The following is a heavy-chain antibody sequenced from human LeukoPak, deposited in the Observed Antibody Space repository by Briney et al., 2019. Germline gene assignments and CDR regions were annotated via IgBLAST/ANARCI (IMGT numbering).Heavy chain of an antibody. D-gene: IGHD6-13*01. CDR1: EFTFSSYG. CDR2: IWYDGSNK. CDR3: ARDRTVGSSWSSRGVYYYGMDV. Sequence: PGGSLRLSCAASEFTFSSYGMHWVRQAPGKGLEWVAVIWYDGSNKYYADSVKGRFTISRDNSKNTLYLQMNSLRAEDTAVYYCARDRTVGSSWSSRGVYYYGMDVWGQGTTVTVSS. J-gene: IGHJ6*02. V-gene: IGHV3-33*08.